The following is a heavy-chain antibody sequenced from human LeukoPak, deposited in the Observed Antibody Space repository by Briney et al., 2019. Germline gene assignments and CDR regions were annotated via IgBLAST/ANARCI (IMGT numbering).Heavy chain of an antibody. V-gene: IGHV3-30*04. D-gene: IGHD6-19*01. CDR2: ISYDGSNK. CDR3: ARDKRIAVDSTDYYYGMDV. J-gene: IGHJ6*02. Sequence: GGSLRLSCAASGFTFSSYAMHWVRQAPGKGLEWVAVISYDGSNKYYADSVKGRFTISRDNSKNTLYLQMNSLRAEDTAVYYCARDKRIAVDSTDYYYGMDVWGQGTTVTVSS. CDR1: GFTFSSYA.